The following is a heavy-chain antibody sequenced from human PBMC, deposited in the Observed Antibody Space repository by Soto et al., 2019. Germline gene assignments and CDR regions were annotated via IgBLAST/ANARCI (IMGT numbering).Heavy chain of an antibody. J-gene: IGHJ4*02. CDR3: AREGQLVPQFDY. V-gene: IGHV1-69*08. D-gene: IGHD6-6*01. Sequence: QVQLVQSGAEVKKPGSSVKVSCKASGGTFSSYTISWVRQAPGQGLEWMGRIIPILGIANYAQKFQGRVTITADKPTSTAYVELSSLRSEDTAVYYCAREGQLVPQFDYWGQGTLVTVSS. CDR2: IIPILGIA. CDR1: GGTFSSYT.